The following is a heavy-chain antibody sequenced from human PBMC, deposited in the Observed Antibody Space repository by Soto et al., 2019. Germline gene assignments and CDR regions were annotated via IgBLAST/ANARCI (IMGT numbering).Heavy chain of an antibody. D-gene: IGHD4-17*01. J-gene: IGHJ4*02. CDR3: AGENYGDYVSY. Sequence: KPSETLSLTCTVSGVSISSYYWSWIRQPPGKGLEWIGYIYYSGSTNYNPSLKSRVTISVDTSKNQFSLKLSSVTAADTAVYYCAGENYGDYVSYWGQGTLVTVSS. CDR1: GVSISSYY. CDR2: IYYSGST. V-gene: IGHV4-59*01.